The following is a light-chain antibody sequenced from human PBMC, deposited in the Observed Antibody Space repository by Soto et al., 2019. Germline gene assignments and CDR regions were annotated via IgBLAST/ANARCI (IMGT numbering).Light chain of an antibody. CDR3: CSYAGSPSYV. J-gene: IGLJ1*01. CDR1: SSDVGSYNL. V-gene: IGLV2-23*01. CDR2: EGS. Sequence: QSALTQPASVSGSPGQSITISCTGTSSDVGSYNLVSWYQQHPGKAPKVMIYEGSMRPSGVSNRFSGSKSGNTASLTISGLQAADEADYYCCSYAGSPSYVFGTGTKLTVL.